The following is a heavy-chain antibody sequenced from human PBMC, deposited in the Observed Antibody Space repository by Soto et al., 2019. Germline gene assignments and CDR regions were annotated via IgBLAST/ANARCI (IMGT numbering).Heavy chain of an antibody. CDR3: ASRAHGLLGFGEWYY. J-gene: IGHJ4*02. CDR1: GFTFSSYG. D-gene: IGHD3-10*01. CDR2: ISYDGSNK. V-gene: IGHV3-30*03. Sequence: QVQLVESGGGVVQPGRSLRLSCAASGFTFSSYGMHWVRQAPGKGLEWVAVISYDGSNKYYADSVKGRFTISRDNSKSTLDLQMNSLRGEDTAVYYCASRAHGLLGFGEWYYWGQGTLVTVSS.